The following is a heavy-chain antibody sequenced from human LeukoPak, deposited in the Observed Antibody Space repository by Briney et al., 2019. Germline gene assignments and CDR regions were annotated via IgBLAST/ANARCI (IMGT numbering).Heavy chain of an antibody. J-gene: IGHJ4*02. CDR1: GGSFSGYY. CDR3: ARVPMVRGVIFDY. D-gene: IGHD3-10*01. CDR2: INHSGST. Sequence: PSETLSLTCAVYGGSFSGYYWSWIRQPPGKGLEWIGEINHSGSTNYNPSLKSRVTISVDTSKNQFSLKLSSVTAADTAVYYCARVPMVRGVIFDYWGQGTLVTVSS. V-gene: IGHV4-34*01.